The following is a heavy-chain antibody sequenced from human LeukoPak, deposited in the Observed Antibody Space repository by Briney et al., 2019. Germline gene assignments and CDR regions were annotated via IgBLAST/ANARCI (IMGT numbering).Heavy chain of an antibody. CDR2: MNPNSANT. D-gene: IGHD3-22*01. J-gene: IGHJ4*02. Sequence: GASVKVSCKASGYTFTSYDINWVRQATGQGLEWMGWMNPNSANTGYAQKFQGRVTMTRNTSVSTAYMELSSLRSEDTAVYYCARAIKYYYYSSGYYAYYFDYWGQGTLVTVSS. CDR1: GYTFTSYD. CDR3: ARAIKYYYYSSGYYAYYFDY. V-gene: IGHV1-8*01.